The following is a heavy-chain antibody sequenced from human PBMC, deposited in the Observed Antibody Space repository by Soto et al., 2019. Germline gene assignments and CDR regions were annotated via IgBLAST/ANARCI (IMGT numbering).Heavy chain of an antibody. CDR2: INPNSGGT. J-gene: IGHJ6*02. D-gene: IGHD5-18*01. CDR1: GYIFTDYY. V-gene: IGHV1-2*06. CDR3: ARDPRYSYGHPPHRGMDV. Sequence: GASVKVSCKASGYIFTDYYMHWVRQAPGQELGWMGRINPNSGGTNYAQKFQGRVTMTRDTSISTAYMELSSLRSEDTALYYCARDPRYSYGHPPHRGMDVWGQGTTVTVSS.